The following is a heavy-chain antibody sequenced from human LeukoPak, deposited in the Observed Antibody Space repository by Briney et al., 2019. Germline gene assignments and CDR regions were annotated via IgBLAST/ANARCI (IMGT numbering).Heavy chain of an antibody. CDR2: ISGNGAGT. D-gene: IGHD4-17*01. CDR3: AKVWTVSFFDY. V-gene: IGHV3-23*01. Sequence: GGSLRLSCTPSGFTFSSHAMSWVRQAPGKGLEWVSGISGNGAGTYYGDSVKGRFTSSRDNSKNTLYLQMNSLRAEDTAVYYCAKVWTVSFFDYWGQGTLVTVSS. J-gene: IGHJ4*02. CDR1: GFTFSSHA.